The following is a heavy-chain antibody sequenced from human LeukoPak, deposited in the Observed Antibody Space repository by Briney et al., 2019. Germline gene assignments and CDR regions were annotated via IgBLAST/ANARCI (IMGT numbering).Heavy chain of an antibody. J-gene: IGHJ4*02. CDR2: IYTAGNT. Sequence: PGGSLRLSCAASQFTFSSYWMSWVRQAPGKGLEWLSIIYTAGNTYSADSVKGRFTISRDNSRNTVYLQMNNLRDDDTAVYYCARGQTDLLRNYFDYWGPGTPVTVSS. CDR3: ARGQTDLLRNYFDY. CDR1: QFTFSSYW. V-gene: IGHV3-66*01.